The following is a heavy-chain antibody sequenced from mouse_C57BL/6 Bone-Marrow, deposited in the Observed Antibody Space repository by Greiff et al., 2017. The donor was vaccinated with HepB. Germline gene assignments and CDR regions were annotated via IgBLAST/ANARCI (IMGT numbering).Heavy chain of an antibody. D-gene: IGHD2-4*01. CDR3: ARNLDYDVAY. CDR2: IWSGGST. J-gene: IGHJ3*01. CDR1: GFSLTSYG. Sequence: VHLVESGPGLVQPSQSLSITCTVSGFSLTSYGVHWVRQSPGKGLEWLGVIWSGGSTDYNAAFISRLSISKDNSKSQVFFKMNSLQADDTAIYYCARNLDYDVAYWGQGTLVTVSA. V-gene: IGHV2-2*01.